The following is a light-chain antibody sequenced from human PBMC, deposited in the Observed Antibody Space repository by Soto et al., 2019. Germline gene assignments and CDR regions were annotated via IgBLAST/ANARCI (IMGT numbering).Light chain of an antibody. J-gene: IGKJ4*01. CDR3: QQLNSYPSLT. CDR2: AAS. V-gene: IGKV1-9*01. Sequence: IQLTQSPSSLSASVGERVTITCRASQGISSYLACYQQEPGKAPKLLIYAASTLQSGVPSRFSGSGSGTDFTLTITSLQPEYFATYYYQQLNSYPSLTFRGGTKVDIK. CDR1: QGISSY.